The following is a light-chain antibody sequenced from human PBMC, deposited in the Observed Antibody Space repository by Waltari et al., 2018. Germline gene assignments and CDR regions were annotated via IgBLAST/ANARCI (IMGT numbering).Light chain of an antibody. Sequence: EIVMTQSPATLSVSRGGSATLSCRASRSIDDSLAWYQQKPGHPPRLLIHGASTRDTGIPVRFSGSGSGTDFTLTITGLQSEDFAVYFCQQYNQWSLTFGRGTKVEIK. CDR2: GAS. J-gene: IGKJ4*01. V-gene: IGKV3-15*01. CDR1: RSIDDS. CDR3: QQYNQWSLT.